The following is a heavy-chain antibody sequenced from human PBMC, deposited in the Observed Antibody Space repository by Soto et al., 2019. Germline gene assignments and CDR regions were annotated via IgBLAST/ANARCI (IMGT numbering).Heavy chain of an antibody. CDR3: ARDWTVVTGRRTANAFDI. D-gene: IGHD2-15*01. Sequence: QVKLVQSGAEVKKPGASVKVSCKASGYTFTSYGISWVRQAPGQGLEGLGGIGAYNGNTNYAQKLKGRVTMTTDTSTSTAYMELRSLRSDDTAVYYCARDWTVVTGRRTANAFDIWGQGTMVTVSS. CDR1: GYTFTSYG. CDR2: IGAYNGNT. V-gene: IGHV1-18*04. J-gene: IGHJ3*02.